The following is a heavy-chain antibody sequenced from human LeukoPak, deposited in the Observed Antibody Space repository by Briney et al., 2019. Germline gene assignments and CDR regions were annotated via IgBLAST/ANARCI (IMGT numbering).Heavy chain of an antibody. V-gene: IGHV1-2*02. Sequence: ASVKVSCKASGYTFTGYYMHWVRQAPGQGLEWMGWINPNSGGTNYAQKFQGRVTMTRDTSISTAYMELSRLRSDDTAVYYCARCIYPHIAVAGTGLGDNWFDPWGQGTLVTVSS. D-gene: IGHD6-19*01. CDR3: ARCIYPHIAVAGTGLGDNWFDP. CDR1: GYTFTGYY. CDR2: INPNSGGT. J-gene: IGHJ5*02.